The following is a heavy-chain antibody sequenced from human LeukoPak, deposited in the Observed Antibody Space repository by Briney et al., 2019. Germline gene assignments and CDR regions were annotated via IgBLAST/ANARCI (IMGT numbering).Heavy chain of an antibody. CDR1: GGSFSGYY. V-gene: IGHV4-34*01. CDR2: INHSGST. Sequence: ASETLSLTCAVYGGSFSGYYWSWIRQPPGKGLEWIGEINHSGSTNYNPSLKSRVTISVDTSKNQFSLKLSSVTAADTAVYYCARVPSSSWYYGMDVWGQGTTVTVSS. J-gene: IGHJ6*02. CDR3: ARVPSSSWYYGMDV. D-gene: IGHD6-13*01.